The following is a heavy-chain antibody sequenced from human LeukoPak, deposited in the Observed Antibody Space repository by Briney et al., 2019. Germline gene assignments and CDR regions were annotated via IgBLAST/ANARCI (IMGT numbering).Heavy chain of an antibody. Sequence: PGGSLRLSCTASGFSFSGHWMHWARQLPGKGLVWVSRISPTGSTTSYADSVKGRFTVSRDNAKNTLYLQVNNLRAEDTAMYYCARGPVDYSGNYYVGDYWGQGTLVTVSS. D-gene: IGHD1-26*01. CDR3: ARGPVDYSGNYYVGDY. J-gene: IGHJ4*02. CDR2: ISPTGSTT. V-gene: IGHV3-74*01. CDR1: GFSFSGHW.